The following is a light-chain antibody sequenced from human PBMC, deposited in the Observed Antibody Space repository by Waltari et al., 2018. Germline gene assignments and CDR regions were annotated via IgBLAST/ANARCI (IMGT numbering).Light chain of an antibody. V-gene: IGLV2-11*01. J-gene: IGLJ1*01. CDR1: SSDVGRFDY. CDR2: DVN. Sequence: QSALTQPRSVSGSPGQSVTISCTATSSDVGRFDYVSWFQQYPGKAPKLMIYDVNKRPSRVPHGFAGSKSGNAASLTITGVQAEDEADDYCCSYAGYYTVGFGTGTKVTVL. CDR3: CSYAGYYTVG.